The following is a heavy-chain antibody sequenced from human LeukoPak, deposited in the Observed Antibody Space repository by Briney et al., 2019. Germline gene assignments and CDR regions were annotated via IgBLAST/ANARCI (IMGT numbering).Heavy chain of an antibody. V-gene: IGHV3-72*01. J-gene: IGHJ4*02. CDR2: TRNKAYSYTT. Sequence: PGGSLRLSCAASGFTFSDHYMDWVRQAPGKGLEWVGRTRNKAYSYTTEYAASVKGRFTISRDDSKNSLYLQMNSLTTDDTAVYYCAASKENYRQLNYWGQGTLVTVSP. D-gene: IGHD1-7*01. CDR1: GFTFSDHY. CDR3: AASKENYRQLNY.